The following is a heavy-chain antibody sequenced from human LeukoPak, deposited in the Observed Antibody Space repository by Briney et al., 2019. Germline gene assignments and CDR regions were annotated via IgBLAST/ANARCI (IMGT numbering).Heavy chain of an antibody. D-gene: IGHD6-19*01. J-gene: IGHJ1*01. CDR3: ATQIAVAGPEGYFQH. Sequence: SGTLSLTCAVSGGSISSGGYSWSWIRQPPGKGLEWIGYIYHSGSTYYNPSLKSRVTISVDRSKNQFSLKLSSVTAADTAVYYCATQIAVAGPEGYFQHWGQGTLVTVSS. CDR1: GGSISSGGYS. CDR2: IYHSGST. V-gene: IGHV4-30-2*01.